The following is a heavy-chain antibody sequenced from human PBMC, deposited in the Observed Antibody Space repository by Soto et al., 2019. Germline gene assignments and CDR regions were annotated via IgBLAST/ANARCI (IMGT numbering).Heavy chain of an antibody. D-gene: IGHD6-25*01. CDR2: ISGSGGST. CDR3: AKDLPDSSGQLFDY. CDR1: RFTFNSYA. J-gene: IGHJ4*02. Sequence: PGGSLRLSCAASRFTFNSYAMSWVRQAPGKGLEWVSAISGSGGSTYYADSVKGRFTISRDNSKNTLYLQMNSLRAEDTAVYYCAKDLPDSSGQLFDYWGQGTLVTVSS. V-gene: IGHV3-23*01.